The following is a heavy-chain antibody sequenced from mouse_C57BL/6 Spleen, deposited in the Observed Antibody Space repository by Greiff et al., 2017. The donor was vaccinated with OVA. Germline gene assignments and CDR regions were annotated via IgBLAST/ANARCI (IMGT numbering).Heavy chain of an antibody. V-gene: IGHV1-82*01. CDR3: AGGTYYEYAVGDY. D-gene: IGHD2-4*01. CDR1: GYAFSSSW. CDR2: IYPGDGDT. J-gene: IGHJ2*01. Sequence: QVQLQQSGPELVKPGASVKISCKASGYAFSSSWMNWVKQRPGKGLEWIGRIYPGDGDTNYNGKFKGKATLTADKSSSTAYMQLSSLTSEDSVGYCCAGGTYYEYAVGDYWGQGTTLTVSS.